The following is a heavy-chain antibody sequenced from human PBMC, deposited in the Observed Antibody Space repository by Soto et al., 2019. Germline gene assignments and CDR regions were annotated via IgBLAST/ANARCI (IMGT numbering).Heavy chain of an antibody. V-gene: IGHV4-59*02. CDR3: ARGQTNIWYFDH. Sequence: QVQLQESGPRLVKPSETLSLTCTVSGGSGSGYHWNWVRQPPGKRLEWIGHLYYSGTTNYNPSLKSRITISIDTSKNQFSLKMNSVTAADTAVYYCARGQTNIWYFDHWGQGTLVTVSS. CDR1: GGSGSGYH. J-gene: IGHJ4*02. CDR2: LYYSGTT.